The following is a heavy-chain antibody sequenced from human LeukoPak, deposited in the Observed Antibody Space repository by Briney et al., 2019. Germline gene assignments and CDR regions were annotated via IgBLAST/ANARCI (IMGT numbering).Heavy chain of an antibody. CDR3: AKTGIVGATLNYFDY. CDR1: GYSFTTYW. V-gene: IGHV5-51*01. J-gene: IGHJ4*02. CDR2: IYPGDSDT. Sequence: GESLKISCKGSGYSFTTYWIGWVRQMPGKGLEWMGIIYPGDSDTRYSPSFQGQVTISADKSINTAYLQWSSLKASDTAIYYCAKTGIVGATLNYFDYWGQGPRSPSPQ. D-gene: IGHD1-26*01.